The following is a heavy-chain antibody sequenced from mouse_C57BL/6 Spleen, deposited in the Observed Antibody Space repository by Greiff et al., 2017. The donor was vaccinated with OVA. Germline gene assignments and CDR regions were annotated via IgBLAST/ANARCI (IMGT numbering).Heavy chain of an antibody. CDR1: GYAFSSSW. CDR3: AQSEGPGLDY. Sequence: QVHVKQSGPELVKPGASVKISCKASGYAFSSSWMNWVKQRPGKGLEWIGRIYPGDGDTNYNGKFKGKATLTADKSSSTAYMQLSSLTSEDSAVYFCAQSEGPGLDYWGQGTTLTVSS. D-gene: IGHD3-3*01. CDR2: IYPGDGDT. V-gene: IGHV1-82*01. J-gene: IGHJ2*01.